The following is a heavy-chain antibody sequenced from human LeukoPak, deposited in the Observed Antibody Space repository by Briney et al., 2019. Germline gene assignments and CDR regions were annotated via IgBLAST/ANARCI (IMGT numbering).Heavy chain of an antibody. CDR2: IYTSGST. J-gene: IGHJ4*02. V-gene: IGHV4-4*07. Sequence: SETLSLTCTVSGGSISSYYWSWIRQPAGKGLEWIGRIYTSGSTNYNPSLKSRVTMSVDTSKNQFSLKLSFVTAADTAVYYCARGRILTGYYHFDYWGQGTLVTVSS. D-gene: IGHD3-9*01. CDR1: GGSISSYY. CDR3: ARGRILTGYYHFDY.